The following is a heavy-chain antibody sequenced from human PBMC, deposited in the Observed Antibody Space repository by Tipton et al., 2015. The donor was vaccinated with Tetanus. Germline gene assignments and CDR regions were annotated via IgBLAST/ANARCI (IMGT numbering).Heavy chain of an antibody. J-gene: IGHJ3*02. CDR3: ASLIVGVNNLPDAFDI. Sequence: SLRLSCAASGFTFSSYWMDWVRQAPGKRLEWVAAIRQNGNEKCYVDSVKGRFTISRDNTKNSLYLQMNSLRAEDTAVYYCASLIVGVNNLPDAFDIWGQGTMVTVSS. CDR2: IRQNGNEK. CDR1: GFTFSSYW. V-gene: IGHV3-7*01. D-gene: IGHD1-26*01.